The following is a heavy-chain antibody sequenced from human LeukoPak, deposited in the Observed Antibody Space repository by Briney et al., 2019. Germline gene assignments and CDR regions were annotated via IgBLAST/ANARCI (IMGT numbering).Heavy chain of an antibody. CDR2: ISSSSSYI. J-gene: IGHJ4*02. CDR1: GLTVSNNY. CDR3: ARVMATADDY. Sequence: MSGGPLRLSCAASGLTVSNNYMNWVRQPPGKGLEWVSSISSSSSYIYYADSVKGRFTISRDNAKNSLYLQMNSLRAEDTAVYYCARVMATADDYWGQGTLVTVSS. D-gene: IGHD5-24*01. V-gene: IGHV3-21*01.